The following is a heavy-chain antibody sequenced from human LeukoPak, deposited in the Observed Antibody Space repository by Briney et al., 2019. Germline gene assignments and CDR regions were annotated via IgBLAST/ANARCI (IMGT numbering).Heavy chain of an antibody. CDR2: IIPIFGTA. D-gene: IGHD6-13*01. J-gene: IGHJ6*02. CDR1: GGTFSSYA. Sequence: SVKVSCKASGGTFSSYAISWVRQAPGQGLEWMGGIIPIFGTANYAQKFQGRVTITADESTSTAYMELSSLRSEDTAVYYCARPQGIAAADLNRDYYYYGMDVWGQGTTVTVSS. V-gene: IGHV1-69*01. CDR3: ARPQGIAAADLNRDYYYYGMDV.